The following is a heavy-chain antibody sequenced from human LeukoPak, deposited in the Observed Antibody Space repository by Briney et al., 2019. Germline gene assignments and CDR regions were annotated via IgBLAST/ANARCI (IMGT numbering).Heavy chain of an antibody. D-gene: IGHD3-22*01. CDR3: ARVSVGDYYDSSGDY. V-gene: IGHV1-46*01. J-gene: IGHJ4*02. CDR1: GYTFTSYY. Sequence: ASVKVSCKASGYTFTSYYMHWVRQAPGQGLEWMGIINPSGGSTSYAQKFQGRVTMTRDTSISTAYMELSRLRSDDTAVYYCARVSVGDYYDSSGDYWGQGTLVTVSS. CDR2: INPSGGST.